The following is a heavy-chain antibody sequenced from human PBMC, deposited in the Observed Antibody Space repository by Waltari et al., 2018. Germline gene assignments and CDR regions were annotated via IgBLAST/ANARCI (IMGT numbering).Heavy chain of an antibody. CDR3: ARLPYSSGWSFDY. CDR1: GGSISSSSYY. D-gene: IGHD6-19*01. V-gene: IGHV4-39*07. CDR2: IYYSGST. Sequence: QLQLQESGPGLVKPSETLSLTCPVSGGSISSSSYYWGWIRQPPGKGLEWIGSIYYSGSTYYNPSLKSRVTISVDTSKNQFSLKLSSVTAADTAVYYCARLPYSSGWSFDYWGQGTLVTVSS. J-gene: IGHJ4*02.